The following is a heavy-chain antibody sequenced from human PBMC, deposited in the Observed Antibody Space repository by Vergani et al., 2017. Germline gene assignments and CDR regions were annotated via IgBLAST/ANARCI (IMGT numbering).Heavy chain of an antibody. CDR3: ASAMTTTDY. V-gene: IGHV4-38-2*02. D-gene: IGHD5-24*01. CDR2: IYHSGST. Sequence: QVQLQESGPGLVKPSETLSLTCTVSGYSISSGYYWGWIRQPTGKGLEWIVSIYHSGSTYYNPSLKSRVTISVDTSKNQFSLKLNAVTAADTAVYYCASAMTTTDYWGQGTLVTVSS. J-gene: IGHJ4*02. CDR1: GYSISSGYY.